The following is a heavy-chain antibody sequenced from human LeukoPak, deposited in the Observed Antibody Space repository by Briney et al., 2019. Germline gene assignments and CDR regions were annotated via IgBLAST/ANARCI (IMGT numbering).Heavy chain of an antibody. V-gene: IGHV3-7*05. CDR3: AGGYSGYVN. CDR1: GFTFSSYW. Sequence: GGSLRLSCAASGFTFSSYWMGWVRQAPGKGLEWVANIKQDGSEKYHVDSVKGRFTISRDNAKNSLYLQMNSLRAEDTAVYYCAGGYSGYVNWGQGTLVTVSS. CDR2: IKQDGSEK. J-gene: IGHJ4*02. D-gene: IGHD5-12*01.